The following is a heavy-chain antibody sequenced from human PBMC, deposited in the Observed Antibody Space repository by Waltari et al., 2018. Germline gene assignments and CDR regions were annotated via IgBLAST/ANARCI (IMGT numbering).Heavy chain of an antibody. CDR2: TFYRSKWYN. J-gene: IGHJ6*02. D-gene: IGHD6-19*01. Sequence: QVQLQQSGPGLVKPSQTLSLTCAISGDSVSSNSAAWNWIRQSPSRGLEWLGRTFYRSKWYNDYAVSGKSRITINPDTSKNQFALQLNSVTTEETAVYYCERDPIAVAGTGYGMDVWGQGTTVTVSS. CDR3: ERDPIAVAGTGYGMDV. V-gene: IGHV6-1*01. CDR1: GDSVSSNSAA.